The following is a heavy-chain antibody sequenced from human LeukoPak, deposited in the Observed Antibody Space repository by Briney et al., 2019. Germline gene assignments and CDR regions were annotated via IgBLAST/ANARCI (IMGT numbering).Heavy chain of an antibody. V-gene: IGHV1-18*01. D-gene: IGHD4-23*01. CDR1: GYSFTSYD. J-gene: IGHJ4*02. CDR2: ISAYNGNT. Sequence: GASVKVSCKATGYSFTSYDINWVRQAPGQGLEWMGWISAYNGNTNYAQKLQGRVTTTTDTSTSTAYMELRSLRSDDTAVYYCARVTTVVTSPPGDYWGQGTLVTVSS. CDR3: ARVTTVVTSPPGDY.